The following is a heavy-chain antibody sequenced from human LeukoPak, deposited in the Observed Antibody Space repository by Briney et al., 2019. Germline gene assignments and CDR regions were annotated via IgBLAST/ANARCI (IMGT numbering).Heavy chain of an antibody. CDR2: IYPGDSDT. V-gene: IGHV5-51*01. Sequence: GESLKISCKGSGYSFTSYWIGWVRQMPGKGLEWMGIIYPGDSDTRYSPSFQGQVTISADKSISTAYLQWSSLKASDTAMYYCARGYCSSTSCPEPFQHWGQGTLVTVSS. CDR3: ARGYCSSTSCPEPFQH. J-gene: IGHJ1*01. D-gene: IGHD2-2*01. CDR1: GYSFTSYW.